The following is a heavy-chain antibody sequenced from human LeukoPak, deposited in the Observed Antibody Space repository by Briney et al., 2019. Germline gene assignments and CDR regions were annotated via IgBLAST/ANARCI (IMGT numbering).Heavy chain of an antibody. Sequence: GGSLRLSCAASGFTFSSYGMSWVRQAPGKGLEWVSAISGSGGSTYYADSVKGRFTISRDNSKNTLYLQMNSLRAEDTAVYYCAKDSQVAVTFFDYWGQGTLVTVSS. CDR2: ISGSGGST. CDR3: AKDSQVAVTFFDY. J-gene: IGHJ4*02. CDR1: GFTFSSYG. V-gene: IGHV3-23*01. D-gene: IGHD3-16*02.